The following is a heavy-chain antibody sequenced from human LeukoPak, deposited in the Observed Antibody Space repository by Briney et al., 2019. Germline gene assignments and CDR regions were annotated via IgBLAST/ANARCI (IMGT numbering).Heavy chain of an antibody. CDR1: GYSFTSYW. V-gene: IGHV5-51*01. D-gene: IGHD6-19*01. CDR2: IYPGDSDT. CDR3: ARQAVAGTSMDY. Sequence: GESLKIPCKGSGYSFTSYWIGWVRQLPGKGLEGMGIIYPGDSDTRYSPSFQGQVTISADQSISTAYLQWSSLKASDTAMYYCARQAVAGTSMDYWGQGTLVTVSS. J-gene: IGHJ4*02.